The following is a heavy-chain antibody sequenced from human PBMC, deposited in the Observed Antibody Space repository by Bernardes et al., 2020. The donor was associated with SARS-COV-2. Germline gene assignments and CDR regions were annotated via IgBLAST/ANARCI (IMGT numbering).Heavy chain of an antibody. Sequence: GGSLRLSCAASGFTFSSYAMSWVRQAPGKGLEWVSAISGSGGSTYYADSVKGRFTIPRDNSKNTLYLQMNSLRAEDTAVYYCARDQWRPDYYYGLDVWGQGTTVTVSS. CDR2: ISGSGGST. J-gene: IGHJ6*02. CDR1: GFTFSSYA. D-gene: IGHD6-19*01. CDR3: ARDQWRPDYYYGLDV. V-gene: IGHV3-23*01.